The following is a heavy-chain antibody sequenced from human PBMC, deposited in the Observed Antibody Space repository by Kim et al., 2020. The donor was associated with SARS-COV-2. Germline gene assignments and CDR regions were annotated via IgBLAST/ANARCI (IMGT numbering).Heavy chain of an antibody. V-gene: IGHV4-39*01. J-gene: IGHJ6*02. D-gene: IGHD3-9*01. CDR3: ARAYDILDYYYYGMDV. CDR1: GGSISSSSYY. CDR2: IYYSGST. Sequence: SETLSLTCTVSGGSISSSSYYWGWIRQPPGKGLEWIGSIYYSGSTYYNPSLKSRVTISVDTSKNQFSLKLSSVTAADTAVYYCARAYDILDYYYYGMDVWGQGTPVTVSS.